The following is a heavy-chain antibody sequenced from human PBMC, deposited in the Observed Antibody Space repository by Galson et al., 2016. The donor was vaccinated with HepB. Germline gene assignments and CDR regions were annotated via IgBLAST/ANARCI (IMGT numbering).Heavy chain of an antibody. CDR2: IGGSGYTT. D-gene: IGHD6-13*01. Sequence: SLRLSCAASGITFSSYAMSWVRQAPGKGLEWVATIGGSGYTTYYADSSVKGWFTISRDNSRNTLYLQMNSLRAADTALYYCAKRSLAAHDFWGQGTLVTVSS. CDR1: GITFSSYA. J-gene: IGHJ4*02. V-gene: IGHV3-23*01. CDR3: AKRSLAAHDF.